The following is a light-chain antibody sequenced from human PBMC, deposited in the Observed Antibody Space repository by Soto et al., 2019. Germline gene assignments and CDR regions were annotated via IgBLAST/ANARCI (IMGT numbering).Light chain of an antibody. CDR2: DAS. CDR3: QQYNSYWK. J-gene: IGKJ1*01. Sequence: DIQMTQSPSTLSASLGDRVIITFRASQSISTRLSWYQQKPGKAPKLLIYDASSLESGVPSRLSGSGSGKEFTLTISSLKPDDFATYYCQQYNSYWKFGQGTKVDIK. V-gene: IGKV1-5*01. CDR1: QSISTR.